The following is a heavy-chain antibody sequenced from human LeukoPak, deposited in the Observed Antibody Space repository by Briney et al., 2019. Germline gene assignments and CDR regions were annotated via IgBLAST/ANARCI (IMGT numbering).Heavy chain of an antibody. CDR3: ARGGGVGGYYYYMDV. CDR1: GGSISSYY. D-gene: IGHD3-10*01. CDR2: IYYSGST. J-gene: IGHJ6*03. V-gene: IGHV4-59*01. Sequence: SETLSLTCTVSGGSISSYYWSWIRQPPGKGLEWIGYIYYSGSTNYNPSLKSRVTISVDTSKNQFSLKLSSVTAADTAVYYCARGGGVGGYYYYMDVWGKGTTVTVSS.